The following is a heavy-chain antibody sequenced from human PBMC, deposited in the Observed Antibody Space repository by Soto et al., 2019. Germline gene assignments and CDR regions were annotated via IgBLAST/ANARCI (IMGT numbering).Heavy chain of an antibody. J-gene: IGHJ4*02. V-gene: IGHV5-51*01. CDR2: IYLGDSDT. CDR1: GYSFTSYW. CDR3: ARQTYCSSTSCYTVDS. Sequence: PGECLKISCKGSGYSFTSYWIGWVRQMPGKGLEWMGIIYLGDSDTRYSPSFQGQVTISADKSISTAYLQWSSLKASDTAMYYCARQTYCSSTSCYTVDSWGQGTLVNVSS. D-gene: IGHD2-2*02.